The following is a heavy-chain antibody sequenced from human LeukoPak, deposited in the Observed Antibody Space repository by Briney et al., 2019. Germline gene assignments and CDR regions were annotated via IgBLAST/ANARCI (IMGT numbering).Heavy chain of an antibody. CDR1: GGSISSSSYY. D-gene: IGHD2-15*01. V-gene: IGHV4-39*01. CDR3: ARGVVAATTGYSWFDP. Sequence: PSETLSLTCTVSGGSISSSSYYWGWIRQPPGKGLEWIGSIYYSGSTYYNPSLKSRVTISVDTSKNQFSLKLSSVTAADTAVYYCARGVVAATTGYSWFDPWGQGTLVTVSS. CDR2: IYYSGST. J-gene: IGHJ5*02.